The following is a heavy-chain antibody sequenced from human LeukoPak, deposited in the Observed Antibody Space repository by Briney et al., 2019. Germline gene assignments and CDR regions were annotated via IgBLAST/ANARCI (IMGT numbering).Heavy chain of an antibody. CDR2: MSSSRSYI. CDR1: GFTFTMFG. D-gene: IGHD3-3*01. V-gene: IGHV3-21*01. CDR3: ARHPKTYYDFWSGPTLILDAFDI. Sequence: GGSLRLSCAASGFTFTMFGMNWVRQASGKGLEWVSSMSSSRSYIYYADSVKGRFTISRDNAKNSLYLQMNSLRAEDTAVYYCARHPKTYYDFWSGPTLILDAFDIWGQGTMVTVSS. J-gene: IGHJ3*02.